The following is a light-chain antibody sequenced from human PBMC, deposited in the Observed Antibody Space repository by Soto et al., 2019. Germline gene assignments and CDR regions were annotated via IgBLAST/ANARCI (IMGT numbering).Light chain of an antibody. Sequence: EIVMTQSPATLSVSPGERATLSCRASQSVSSNLAWYQQKPGQAPRLLIYHASTRATGIPARFSGSGSGTEFTLTNSSLHSEDFAVYYCQQYNKWPLTFGGGTKVEIK. CDR2: HAS. CDR1: QSVSSN. V-gene: IGKV3-15*01. CDR3: QQYNKWPLT. J-gene: IGKJ4*01.